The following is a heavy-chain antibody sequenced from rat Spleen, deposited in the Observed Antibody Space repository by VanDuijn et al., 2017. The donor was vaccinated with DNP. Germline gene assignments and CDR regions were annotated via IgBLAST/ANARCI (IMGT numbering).Heavy chain of an antibody. D-gene: IGHD1-1*01. CDR3: AKPMDYYSGGFAY. CDR2: ISYDGGST. Sequence: EVQLVESGGGLVQPGRSLKLSCAASGFTFSDYNMAWVRQAPKKGLEWVATISYDGGSTYYGDSVKGRFTISRDNAKSTLSLQMNSLRSEDMATYYCAKPMDYYSGGFAYWGQGTLVTVSS. CDR1: GFTFSDYN. V-gene: IGHV5-7*01. J-gene: IGHJ3*01.